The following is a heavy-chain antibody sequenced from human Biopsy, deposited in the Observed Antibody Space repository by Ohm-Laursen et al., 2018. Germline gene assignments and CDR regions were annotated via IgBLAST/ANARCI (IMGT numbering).Heavy chain of an antibody. Sequence: SLRLSCAASGFTFSSYGIHWIRQAPGKGLERVAAISDDGTNKIYSDSVMGRLTISRDNSMNTLYLQIISLRVEDTAVYYCARDERDTATFDYWGQGTLVTVSS. J-gene: IGHJ4*02. CDR2: ISDDGTNK. V-gene: IGHV3-33*01. CDR3: ARDERDTATFDY. D-gene: IGHD5-24*01. CDR1: GFTFSSYG.